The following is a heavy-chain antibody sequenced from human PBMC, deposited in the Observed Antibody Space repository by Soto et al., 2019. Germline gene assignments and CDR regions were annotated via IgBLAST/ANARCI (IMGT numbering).Heavy chain of an antibody. J-gene: IGHJ4*02. CDR3: AKEAEMATAPLFDY. CDR2: ISHDGSNK. V-gene: IGHV3-30*18. CDR1: GFTFSSYG. D-gene: IGHD5-18*01. Sequence: QVQLVESGGGVVQPGRSLRLSCAASGFTFSSYGMHWVRQAPGKGLEWVAVISHDGSNKNYADSVKGRFTISRDNSKNTLYLQMNSLRADDTAVYYCAKEAEMATAPLFDYWGQGNLVTVSS.